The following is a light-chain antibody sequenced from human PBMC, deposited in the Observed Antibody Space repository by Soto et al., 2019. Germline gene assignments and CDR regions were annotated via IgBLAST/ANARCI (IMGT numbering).Light chain of an antibody. CDR1: QDINNY. Sequence: DIQMTQSPSSLSASVGDRVTITCRASQDINNYLAWYQQKPGKPPKLLIYAASTLQSGVPSRFSGGGSGTDFTLTINSLQPEDVATYYCQGYNNGPPVTFGPGTKV. J-gene: IGKJ3*01. V-gene: IGKV1-27*01. CDR2: AAS. CDR3: QGYNNGPPVT.